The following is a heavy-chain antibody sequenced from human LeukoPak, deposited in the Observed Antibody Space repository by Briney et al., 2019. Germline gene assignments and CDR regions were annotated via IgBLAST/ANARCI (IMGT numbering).Heavy chain of an antibody. CDR1: GGSFSGYY. CDR3: ARGYSGWWGRYFDY. J-gene: IGHJ4*02. D-gene: IGHD6-19*01. CDR2: INRSGST. Sequence: SETLSLTCAVYGGSFSGYYWSWIRRPPGKGLEWIGEINRSGSTNYNPSLKSRVTISVDTSKNQFSLKLSSVTAADTAVYYCARGYSGWWGRYFDYWGQGTLVTVSS. V-gene: IGHV4-34*01.